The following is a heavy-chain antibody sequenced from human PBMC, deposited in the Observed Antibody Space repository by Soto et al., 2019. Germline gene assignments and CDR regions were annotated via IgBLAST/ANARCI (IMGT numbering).Heavy chain of an antibody. D-gene: IGHD4-4*01. CDR2: IYYSGST. J-gene: IGHJ5*02. CDR1: GGSISSSSYF. CDR3: ARHPSNFWFDP. Sequence: QLQLQESGPGLVKPSETLSLTCTVSGGSISSSSYFWGWIRQPPGKGPEWIGSIYYSGSTYHNPSPKSRVTVSVDGSKTQFPLKLSAVTAAGTAVYYCARHPSNFWFDPWGQGTLVTVSS. V-gene: IGHV4-39*01.